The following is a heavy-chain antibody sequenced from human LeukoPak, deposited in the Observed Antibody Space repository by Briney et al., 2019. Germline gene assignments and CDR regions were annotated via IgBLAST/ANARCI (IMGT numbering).Heavy chain of an antibody. CDR3: VRDLVFVWTPGDDFDF. D-gene: IGHD3-16*01. CDR2: INEDATTI. CDR1: GFAFSAYW. V-gene: IGHV3-74*01. Sequence: GGSLRLSCAASGFAFSAYWMHWVRRAPGKGLEWVSRINEDATTISYADSVKGRFIISRDNSKKSLYLQMNNLRAEDTAVYYCVRDLVFVWTPGDDFDFWGQGTLVTVSS. J-gene: IGHJ4*02.